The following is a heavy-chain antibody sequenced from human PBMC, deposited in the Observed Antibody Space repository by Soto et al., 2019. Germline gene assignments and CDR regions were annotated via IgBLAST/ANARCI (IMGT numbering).Heavy chain of an antibody. CDR3: AKDRRGARPSDAFDT. V-gene: IGHV3-64*04. CDR2: ISTNGGST. CDR1: GFTFSSYA. Sequence: GGALRLSWSGSGFTFSSYAMHLGRQAPGKGLEYVSSISTNGGSTHYADSVKGRFTISRDNSKNTLYLQMNSLRAEDTAVYYCAKDRRGARPSDAFDTWGQGTMVTVSS. J-gene: IGHJ3*02.